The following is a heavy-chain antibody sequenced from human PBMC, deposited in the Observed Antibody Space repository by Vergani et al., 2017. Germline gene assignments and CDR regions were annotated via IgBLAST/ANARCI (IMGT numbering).Heavy chain of an antibody. V-gene: IGHV3-21*01. CDR1: GFTFSSYS. CDR2: ISSSSSYI. J-gene: IGHJ6*03. Sequence: EVQLVESGGGLVKPGGSLRLSCAASGFTFSSYSMNWVRQAPGKGLEWVSSISSSSSYIYYADSVKGRFTISGDNAKNSLYLQMNSLRAEDTAVYYCADTADYYYYMDVWGKGTTVTVSS. D-gene: IGHD2-21*02. CDR3: ADTADYYYYMDV.